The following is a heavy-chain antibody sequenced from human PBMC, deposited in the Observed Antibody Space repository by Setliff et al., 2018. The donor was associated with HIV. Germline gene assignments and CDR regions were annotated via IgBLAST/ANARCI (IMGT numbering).Heavy chain of an antibody. J-gene: IGHJ4*02. D-gene: IGHD3-10*01. CDR1: GYTFVNYY. V-gene: IGHV1-46*01. CDR3: ARETQTNSGSYLA. Sequence: ASVKVSCKTSGYTFVNYYVNWVRQAPGHGLEWIGIMNCMNGDTSYAQSLKGRVTVTRDTSTSTVYMDLSSLRPEDTAVYYCARETQTNSGSYLAWGQGTLVTVSS. CDR2: MNCMNGDT.